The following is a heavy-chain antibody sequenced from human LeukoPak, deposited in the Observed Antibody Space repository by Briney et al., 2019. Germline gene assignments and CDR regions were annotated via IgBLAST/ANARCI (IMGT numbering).Heavy chain of an antibody. V-gene: IGHV6-1*01. CDR3: ARDREGSSGWLKRNWFDP. CDR2: TYYRSKWYN. CDR1: GDSVSSNSAA. J-gene: IGHJ5*02. Sequence: SQTLSLTCAISGDSVSSNSAAWNWIRQSPSRGLEWLGRTYYRSKWYNDYAVSVKSRITINPDTSKNQFSLQLNSVTPEDTAVYYCARDREGSSGWLKRNWFDPWGQGTLVTVSS. D-gene: IGHD6-19*01.